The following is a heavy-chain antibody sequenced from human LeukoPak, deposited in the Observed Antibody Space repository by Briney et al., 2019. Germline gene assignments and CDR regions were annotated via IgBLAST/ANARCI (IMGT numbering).Heavy chain of an antibody. Sequence: HPGGSLRLSCAASGFTFSSYWMSWVRQAPGKGLEWVANIKQDGSEKYYADSVKGRFTISRDNAKNSLYLQMNSLRAEDTALYYCAKGFFGVVITDFDYWGQGTLVTVSS. CDR2: IKQDGSEK. CDR1: GFTFSSYW. CDR3: AKGFFGVVITDFDY. V-gene: IGHV3-7*03. D-gene: IGHD3-3*01. J-gene: IGHJ4*02.